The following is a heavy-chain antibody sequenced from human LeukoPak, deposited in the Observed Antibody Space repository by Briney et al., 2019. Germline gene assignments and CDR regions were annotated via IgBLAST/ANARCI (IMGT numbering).Heavy chain of an antibody. D-gene: IGHD2-8*01. CDR3: ARGTIVLMVYAIRAGFDP. CDR1: GGSFSGYY. Sequence: SETLSLTCAVYGGSFSGYYWSWIRQPPGKGLEWIGEINHSGSTNYNPSLKSRVTISVDTSKNQSSLKLSSVTAADTAVYYCARGTIVLMVYAIRAGFDPWGQGTLVTVSS. CDR2: INHSGST. J-gene: IGHJ5*02. V-gene: IGHV4-34*01.